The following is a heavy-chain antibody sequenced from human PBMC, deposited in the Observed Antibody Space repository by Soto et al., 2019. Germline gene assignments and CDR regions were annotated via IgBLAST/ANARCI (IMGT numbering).Heavy chain of an antibody. Sequence: QVRLRESGPQVVKPSATPSLNCNVSGGAFRSYFWSWIRQSPGKGLEWIGNIHSSGRSNYNPSFKSRVSMSIDPSKNQFSVRLTSVTPADTAVYYCARDDPFDPWGQGILVTVSS. CDR3: ARDDPFDP. CDR1: GGAFRSYF. V-gene: IGHV4-59*01. J-gene: IGHJ5*02. CDR2: IHSSGRS.